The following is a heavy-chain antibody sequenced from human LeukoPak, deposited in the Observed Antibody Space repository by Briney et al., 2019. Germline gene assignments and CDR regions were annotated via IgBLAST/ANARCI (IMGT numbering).Heavy chain of an antibody. Sequence: SVKVSCKASGGTFSSYAISWVRQAPGQGLEWMGGIIPIFGTANYAQKFQGRVTITTDESTSTAYKELISLRSDDTAVYYCARGDSTTMIVVVITTGVPWGQGTPVTVSS. CDR3: ARGDSTTMIVVVITTGVP. V-gene: IGHV1-69*05. CDR2: IIPIFGTA. CDR1: GGTFSSYA. J-gene: IGHJ5*02. D-gene: IGHD3-22*01.